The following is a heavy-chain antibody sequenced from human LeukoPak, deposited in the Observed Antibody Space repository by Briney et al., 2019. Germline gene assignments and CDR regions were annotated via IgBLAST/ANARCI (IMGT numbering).Heavy chain of an antibody. CDR2: ISSSSSYR. D-gene: IGHD3-10*01. CDR1: GLTLSDYF. V-gene: IGHV3-11*06. J-gene: IGHJ4*02. CDR3: ARGSRVWFGELLFDY. Sequence: GRSLSLSRVACGLTLSDYFTSWLRPPRARGLEGVGSISSSSSYRKYADYVKARLTISRQKAKHALYLQANRLRDGVTAVSFCARGSRVWFGELLFDYWGQGTLVTVSA.